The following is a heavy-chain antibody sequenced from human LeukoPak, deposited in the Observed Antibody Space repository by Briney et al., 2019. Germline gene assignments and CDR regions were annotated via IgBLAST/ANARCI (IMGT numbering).Heavy chain of an antibody. CDR3: AKGINPSGAYSSFDY. V-gene: IGHV3-74*01. CDR2: INSDGSST. J-gene: IGHJ4*02. Sequence: GGSLRLSCAASGFTFSSYWMHWVRQAPGKGLVGVSRINSDGSSTSYADSVKGRFTISRDNAKNSLYLQMNSLRAEDMAFYYCAKGINPSGAYSSFDYWGQGTLVTVSS. D-gene: IGHD6-13*01. CDR1: GFTFSSYW.